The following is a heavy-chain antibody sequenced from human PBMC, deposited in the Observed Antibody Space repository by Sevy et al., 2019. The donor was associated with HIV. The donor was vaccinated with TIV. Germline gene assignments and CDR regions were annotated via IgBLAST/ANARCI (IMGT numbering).Heavy chain of an antibody. CDR3: ASGRYISGWDHYYYYAMDV. CDR1: GGSISSGSYY. J-gene: IGHJ6*02. D-gene: IGHD6-19*01. CDR2: LYINGNT. Sequence: SETLSLTCTVSGGSISSGSYYWSWIRQSAGKGLEWIGRLYINGNTNYNPSLKSRVTMSVDTSKNQFSLKLSSVTAADTDVYYCASGRYISGWDHYYYYAMDVWGQGTTVTVSS. V-gene: IGHV4-61*02.